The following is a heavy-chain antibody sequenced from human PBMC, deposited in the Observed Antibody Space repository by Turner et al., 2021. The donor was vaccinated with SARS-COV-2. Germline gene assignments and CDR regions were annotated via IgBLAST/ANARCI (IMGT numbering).Heavy chain of an antibody. CDR2: IGASGGTT. J-gene: IGHJ6*02. Sequence: EVQLLESGGGVVQPGGSLRISCAASGFTFTSYAMSWVRQAPGKGLEWVSTIGASGGTTYYADSVRDRFTISRDNSKNTLYLQINSLRAEETAVYYCARDLMEVGGMDVWGQGTTVTVSS. D-gene: IGHD3-3*01. CDR1: GFTFTSYA. CDR3: ARDLMEVGGMDV. V-gene: IGHV3-23*01.